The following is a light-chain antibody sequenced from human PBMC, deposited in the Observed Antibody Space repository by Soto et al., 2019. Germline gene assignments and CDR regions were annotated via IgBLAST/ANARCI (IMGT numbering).Light chain of an antibody. V-gene: IGLV2-14*01. J-gene: IGLJ2*01. Sequence: QPVLTQPASVSGSPGQSITISCTGTSNDVGGYNSVSWYQQHPGKAPKLMIYSVSNRPSGVSNRFSGSKSGNTASLTISGLQAEDEADYYCSSYTSTSPVLFGGGTKVTVL. CDR1: SNDVGGYNS. CDR2: SVS. CDR3: SSYTSTSPVL.